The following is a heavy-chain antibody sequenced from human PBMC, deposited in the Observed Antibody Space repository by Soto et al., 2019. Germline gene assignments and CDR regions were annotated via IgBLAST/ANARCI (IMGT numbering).Heavy chain of an antibody. D-gene: IGHD3-16*01. V-gene: IGHV3-74*01. J-gene: IGHJ4*02. CDR1: GFSFSSYW. Sequence: GSLRLPCSASGFSFSSYWMHWVRQAPGKGLVWVSRTNEDGSIINYADSVKGRFTISRDNAKNTLYLEMNSLRVEDTAVYYCTRDIGGRGAYWGPGTLVTVYS. CDR2: TNEDGSII. CDR3: TRDIGGRGAY.